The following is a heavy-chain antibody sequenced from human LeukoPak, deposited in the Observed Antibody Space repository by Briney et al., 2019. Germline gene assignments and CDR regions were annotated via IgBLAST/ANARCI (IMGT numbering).Heavy chain of an antibody. CDR3: ARAVYYGSGSYQDY. Sequence: PSETLSLTCAVYGGSFSGYYWSWIRQPPGKGLEWIGEINHSGSTNYNPSLKSRVTVSVDTSKNQFSLKLSSMTAADTAVYYCARAVYYGSGSYQDYWGQGTLVTVSS. V-gene: IGHV4-34*01. CDR1: GGSFSGYY. J-gene: IGHJ4*02. D-gene: IGHD3-10*01. CDR2: INHSGST.